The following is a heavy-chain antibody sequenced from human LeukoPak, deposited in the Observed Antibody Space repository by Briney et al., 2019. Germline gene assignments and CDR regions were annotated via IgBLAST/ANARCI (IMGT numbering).Heavy chain of an antibody. J-gene: IGHJ4*02. CDR2: IYSGGST. CDR3: SXXXGSYDQVTDY. V-gene: IGHV3-66*01. CDR1: GFTVSSNY. Sequence: PGGSLRLSCAASGFTVSSNYMSWVRQAPGKGLEWVSVIYSGGSTYYADSVKGRFTISRDNSKNTLYLQMNSLRAEDTAVDYCSXXXGSYDQVTDYWGQGTLVTVSS. D-gene: IGHD1-26*01.